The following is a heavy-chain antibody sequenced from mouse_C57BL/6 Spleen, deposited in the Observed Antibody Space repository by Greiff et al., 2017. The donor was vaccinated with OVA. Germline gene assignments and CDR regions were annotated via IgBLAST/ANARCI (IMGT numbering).Heavy chain of an antibody. CDR2: ISSGSSTI. CDR1: GFTFSDYG. V-gene: IGHV5-17*01. CDR3: ARGDYYFDY. J-gene: IGHJ2*01. Sequence: EVKLVESGGGLVKPGGSLKLSCAVSGFTFSDYGMHWVRQAPEKGLEWVAYISSGSSTIYYADTVKGRFTISRDNAKNTLFLQMTSLRSEDTAMYYCARGDYYFDYWGQGTTLTVSS.